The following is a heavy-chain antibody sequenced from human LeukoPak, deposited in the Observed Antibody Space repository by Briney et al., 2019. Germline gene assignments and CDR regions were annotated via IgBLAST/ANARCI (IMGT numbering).Heavy chain of an antibody. V-gene: IGHV1-2*06. CDR3: ARAVRWDGYNPFDY. D-gene: IGHD5-24*01. Sequence: ASVKVSCKASGYTFTGYYMHWVRQAPGQGLEWMGRINPNSGGTNYAQKFQGRVTMTRDTSISTAYMDLSRLRSDDTAVYYCARAVRWDGYNPFDYWGQGTLVTVSS. J-gene: IGHJ4*02. CDR2: INPNSGGT. CDR1: GYTFTGYY.